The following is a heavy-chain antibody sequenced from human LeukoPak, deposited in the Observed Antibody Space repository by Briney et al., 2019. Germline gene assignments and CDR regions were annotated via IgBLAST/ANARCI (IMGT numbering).Heavy chain of an antibody. CDR1: GGSISSSSYY. Sequence: PSETLSLTCTVSGGSISSSSYYGGWVRQPPGKGVEWIGSIYYSGRTYYNPSLKSRVTISVDTSKTQFSLKLSSVTAADTAVCYCARTFDYWGQGTLVTVSS. V-gene: IGHV4-39*01. J-gene: IGHJ4*02. CDR3: ARTFDY. CDR2: IYYSGRT.